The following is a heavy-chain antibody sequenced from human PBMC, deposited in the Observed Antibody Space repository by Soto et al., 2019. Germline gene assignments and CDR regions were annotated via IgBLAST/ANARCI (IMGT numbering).Heavy chain of an antibody. Sequence: QVQLVQSGAEVKKPGASVKVSCKASGYTFTSYDINWVRQATGQGLEWMGWMNPNSGNTGYAQKFQGRVTMTRNTSISTAYMELSSPRSEDTAVYYCARAAQDYYDSSGYVDYWGQGTLVTVSS. D-gene: IGHD3-22*01. CDR2: MNPNSGNT. V-gene: IGHV1-8*01. J-gene: IGHJ4*02. CDR1: GYTFTSYD. CDR3: ARAAQDYYDSSGYVDY.